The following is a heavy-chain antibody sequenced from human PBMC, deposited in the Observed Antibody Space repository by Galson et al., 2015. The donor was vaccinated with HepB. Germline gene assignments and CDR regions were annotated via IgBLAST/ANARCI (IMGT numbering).Heavy chain of an antibody. V-gene: IGHV6-1*01. CDR1: GDSDSSNSAA. CDR3: ARGWGTAMAVIDY. D-gene: IGHD5-18*01. CDR2: TYYRSKWYN. J-gene: IGHJ4*02. Sequence: CAISGDSDSSNSAAWNWIRQSPSRGLEWLGRTYYRSKWYNDYAVSVKSRITINPDTSKNQFSLQLNSVTPEDTAVYYCARGWGTAMAVIDYWGQGTLVTVSS.